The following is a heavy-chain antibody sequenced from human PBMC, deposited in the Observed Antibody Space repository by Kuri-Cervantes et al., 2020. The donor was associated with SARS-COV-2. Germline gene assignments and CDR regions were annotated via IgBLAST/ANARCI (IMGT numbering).Heavy chain of an antibody. CDR3: ATESSTCYGGSFDY. CDR2: ISYDGSNK. Sequence: GESLKISCAASGFTVSSYAMHWVRQAPGKGLEWVAVISYDGSNKYYADSVKGRFTISRDNYNNTLYLQMNSLRAEDTAVYYCATESSTCYGGSFDYWGQGTLVTVSS. J-gene: IGHJ4*02. D-gene: IGHD6-13*01. CDR1: GFTVSSYA. V-gene: IGHV3-30*03.